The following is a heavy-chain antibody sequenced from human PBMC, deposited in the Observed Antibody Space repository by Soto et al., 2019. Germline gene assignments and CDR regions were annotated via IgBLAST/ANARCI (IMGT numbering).Heavy chain of an antibody. V-gene: IGHV3-9*01. CDR3: AKGLREEGITFGGVIVLLLFDY. CDR2: ISWNSGSI. J-gene: IGHJ4*02. D-gene: IGHD3-16*02. CDR1: GFTFDDYA. Sequence: GGSLRLSCAASGFTFDDYAMHWVRQAPGKGLEWVSGISWNSGSIGYADSVKGRFTISRDNAKNSLYLQMNSLRAEDTALYYCAKGLREEGITFGGVIVLLLFDYWGQGTLVTVSS.